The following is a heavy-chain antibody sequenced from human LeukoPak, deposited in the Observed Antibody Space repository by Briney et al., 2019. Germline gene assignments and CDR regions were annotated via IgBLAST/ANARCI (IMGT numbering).Heavy chain of an antibody. V-gene: IGHV3-33*01. CDR1: GFLFSTYD. J-gene: IGHJ3*02. D-gene: IGHD2-21*01. CDR2: IWYDGANI. CDR3: VRDGGELEADGFDI. Sequence: PGGSLRLSCAASGFLFSTYDMHWDRQAPGKGLEWVAIIWYDGANIKYVDSVKGRFTISRDNSKNTLYLQMNSLRAEDTAVYYCVRDGGELEADGFDIWGKGTMVTVSS.